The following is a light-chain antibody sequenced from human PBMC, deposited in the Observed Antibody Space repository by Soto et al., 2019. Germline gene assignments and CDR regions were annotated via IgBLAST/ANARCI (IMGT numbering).Light chain of an antibody. CDR3: SSYTSSSFLP. V-gene: IGLV2-14*01. CDR2: DVS. CDR1: SSDVGGYNY. J-gene: IGLJ1*01. Sequence: QSVLTQPASVSGSPGQSITISCTGKSSDVGGYNYVSWYQQRPGKAPKLMIYDVSNRPSGVSNRFSGSKSGNTASLTISGLQAEDEADYYCSSYTSSSFLPFGTGTKVTVL.